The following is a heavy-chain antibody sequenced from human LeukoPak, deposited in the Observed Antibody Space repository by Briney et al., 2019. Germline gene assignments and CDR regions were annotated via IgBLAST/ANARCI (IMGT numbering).Heavy chain of an antibody. CDR1: GYAFTAYD. J-gene: IGHJ4*02. CDR3: VREVWRFDS. Sequence: ASVKVSCKTSGYAFTAYDVHWVRQAPGQGLEWMGLLSPYGESICAPHFVGRLFLTRDTSINTAFMELSDLTSDDTAVYYCVREVWRFDSWGQGTQVTVSS. V-gene: IGHV1-2*02. CDR2: LSPYGES.